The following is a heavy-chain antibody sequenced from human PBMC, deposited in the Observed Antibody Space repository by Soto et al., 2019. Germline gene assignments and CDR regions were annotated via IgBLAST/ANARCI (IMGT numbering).Heavy chain of an antibody. V-gene: IGHV3-9*01. Sequence: SLRLSCAASGFTFDSYSVHWVRQAPGKGLEWVSGITWNSGSIAYADSVKGRFTISRDNSKNSLYLHMNSLRAEDTALYYCTKATSRVATTDDAFDIWGQGTMVTVSS. D-gene: IGHD3-3*01. CDR3: TKATSRVATTDDAFDI. J-gene: IGHJ3*02. CDR1: GFTFDSYS. CDR2: ITWNSGSI.